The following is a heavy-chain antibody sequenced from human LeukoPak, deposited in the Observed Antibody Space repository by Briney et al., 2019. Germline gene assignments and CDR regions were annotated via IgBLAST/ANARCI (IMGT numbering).Heavy chain of an antibody. CDR1: GGSFSGYY. Sequence: KASETLSLTCAVYGGSFSGYYWSWIRQPPGKGLEWIGEINHSGGTNYNPSLKSRVTISVDTSKNQFSLKLSSVTAADTAVYYCARARRFYYYYYYMDVWGKGTTVTVSS. CDR3: ARARRFYYYYYYMDV. CDR2: INHSGGT. D-gene: IGHD6-6*01. J-gene: IGHJ6*03. V-gene: IGHV4-34*01.